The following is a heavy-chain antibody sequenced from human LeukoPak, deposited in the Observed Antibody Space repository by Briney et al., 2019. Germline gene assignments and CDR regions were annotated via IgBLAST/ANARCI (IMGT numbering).Heavy chain of an antibody. CDR3: AKTAGIAVAGRDFDY. Sequence: GGSLRLSCAASGFTFSSYAMSWVRQAPGKGLEWVSTISGSGGSTYYADSVKGRFTISRDNSKNTLYLQMNSLRAEDTAVYYCAKTAGIAVAGRDFDYWGQGTLVTVSS. V-gene: IGHV3-23*01. CDR2: ISGSGGST. J-gene: IGHJ4*02. CDR1: GFTFSSYA. D-gene: IGHD6-19*01.